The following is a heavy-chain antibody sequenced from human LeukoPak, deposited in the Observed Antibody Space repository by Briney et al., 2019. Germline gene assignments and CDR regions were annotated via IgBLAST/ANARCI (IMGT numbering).Heavy chain of an antibody. J-gene: IGHJ4*02. CDR3: ARASSGWLFDY. V-gene: IGHV1-2*02. CDR1: GYTFTDDY. Sequence: ASVTVSCKASGYTFTDDYIHWVRQAPGQGLEWMGWINPNSGGTNYAQKFQGRVTMTRDTSASTAYMELSSLRSEDMAVYYCARASSGWLFDYWGQGTLVTVSS. D-gene: IGHD6-19*01. CDR2: INPNSGGT.